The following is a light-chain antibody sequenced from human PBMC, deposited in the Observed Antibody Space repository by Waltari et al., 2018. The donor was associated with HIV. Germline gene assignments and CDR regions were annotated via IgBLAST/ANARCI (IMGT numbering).Light chain of an antibody. CDR3: QQTSLLPRT. CDR1: QAIGAN. V-gene: IGKV1-39*01. J-gene: IGKJ5*01. Sequence: DFQMAQSPSSLAASVGDRVTLSCRTSQAIGANLNWYQRKSGKAPTLLLYAASILHTNVPSRFSGGGSGTNFTLTINSLQPDDSATYYCQQTSLLPRTFGLGTRLEI. CDR2: AAS.